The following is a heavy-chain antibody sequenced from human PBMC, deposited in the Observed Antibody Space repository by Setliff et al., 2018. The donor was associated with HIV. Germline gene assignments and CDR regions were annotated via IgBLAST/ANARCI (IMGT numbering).Heavy chain of an antibody. CDR3: ARYRDYPYLLFDH. CDR1: GYSISSGYY. V-gene: IGHV4-38-2*01. J-gene: IGHJ4*02. D-gene: IGHD4-17*01. CDR2: MSHNGKT. Sequence: SETLSLTCAVSGYSISSGYYWGWIRRPPGKGLEWIASMSHNGKTYYNPSLKSRVTISVDTSKNQFSLRLSSVAAADTALYYCARYRDYPYLLFDHWGQGALVTVSS.